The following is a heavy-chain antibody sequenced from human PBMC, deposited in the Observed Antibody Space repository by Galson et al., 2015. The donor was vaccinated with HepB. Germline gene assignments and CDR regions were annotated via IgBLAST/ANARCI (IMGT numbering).Heavy chain of an antibody. D-gene: IGHD4-17*01. V-gene: IGHV1-18*04. Sequence: SVKVSCKASDYTFTSYDITWVRQAPGQGLEWKGWISTYNGNTNYAQKLQGRVTMTTDTSTSTAYMELRSLRSDDTAVYYCARTPTVTTSFRYWYFDLWGRGTLVIVSS. CDR3: ARTPTVTTSFRYWYFDL. CDR2: ISTYNGNT. CDR1: DYTFTSYD. J-gene: IGHJ2*01.